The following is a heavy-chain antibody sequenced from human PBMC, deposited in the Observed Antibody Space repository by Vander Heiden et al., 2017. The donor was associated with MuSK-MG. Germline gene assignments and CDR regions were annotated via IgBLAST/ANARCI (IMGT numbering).Heavy chain of an antibody. V-gene: IGHV1-18*04. CDR3: AGDGPAVATVTTRF. D-gene: IGHD4-17*01. J-gene: IGHJ4*02. Sequence: QVQLKQSGAEVKKPGDSVKVSCKTSGFTFTDFGLTWVRQAPGQGLEWVGWISAYTGNTNYAQKLQGRVTMTIDTFTTTAYMELRSLRSDDTAVYYCAGDGPAVATVTTRFWGQGTLVTVSA. CDR2: ISAYTGNT. CDR1: GFTFTDFG.